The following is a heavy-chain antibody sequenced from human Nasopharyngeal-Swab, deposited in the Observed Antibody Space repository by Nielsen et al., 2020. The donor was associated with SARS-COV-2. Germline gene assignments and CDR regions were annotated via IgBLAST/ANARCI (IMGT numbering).Heavy chain of an antibody. V-gene: IGHV6-1*01. J-gene: IGHJ5*02. CDR2: TYYRSKWYN. D-gene: IGHD3-3*01. Sequence: WIRQSPSRGLEWLGRTYYRSKWYNDYAVSVKSRITINPDTSKNQFSLQLNSVTAADTAVYYCAKYAHYDFLSGYHLGWFDPWGQGTLVTVSS. CDR3: AKYAHYDFLSGYHLGWFDP.